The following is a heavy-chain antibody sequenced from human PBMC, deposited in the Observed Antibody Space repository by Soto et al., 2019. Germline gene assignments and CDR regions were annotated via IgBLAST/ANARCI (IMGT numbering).Heavy chain of an antibody. CDR2: ISGTGGYT. CDR1: GFTFGSDA. J-gene: IGHJ4*02. D-gene: IGHD3-3*01. V-gene: IGHV3-23*01. CDR3: AIAAWSGYYN. Sequence: GGSLRLSCAASGFTFGSDAMSWVRQAPGKGLEWVSAISGTGGYTDYADSVKGRFTISRDDSKSTLYLQMNSLRAEDTAVYYCAIAAWSGYYNWGQGTLVTVSS.